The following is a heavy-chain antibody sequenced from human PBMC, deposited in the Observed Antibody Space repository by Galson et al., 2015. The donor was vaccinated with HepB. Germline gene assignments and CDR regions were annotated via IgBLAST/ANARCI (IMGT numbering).Heavy chain of an antibody. V-gene: IGHV3-30*04. J-gene: IGHJ4*02. D-gene: IGHD3-10*01. Sequence: SLRLSCAASGFTFSSYAMHWVRQAPGKGLEWVAVISYDGSNEYYADSVKGRFTISRDNSKNTLYLQMNSLRAEDTAVYYCARESLSMVRGVLFDYWGQGTLVTVSS. CDR3: ARESLSMVRGVLFDY. CDR2: ISYDGSNE. CDR1: GFTFSSYA.